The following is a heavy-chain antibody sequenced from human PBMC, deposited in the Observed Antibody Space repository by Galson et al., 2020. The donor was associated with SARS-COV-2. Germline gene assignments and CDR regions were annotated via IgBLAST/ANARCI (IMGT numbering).Heavy chain of an antibody. CDR2: INHSGST. D-gene: IGHD5-12*01. CDR3: ASYDYLELGHAFDI. Sequence: SETLSLTCAVYGGSFSGYYWSWIRQPPGKGREWKGEINHSGSTNYNPTPKSRVTISVDTSKNQFSLKLSSVTAADTAVYYCASYDYLELGHAFDIWGQGTMVTVSS. CDR1: GGSFSGYY. V-gene: IGHV4-34*01. J-gene: IGHJ3*02.